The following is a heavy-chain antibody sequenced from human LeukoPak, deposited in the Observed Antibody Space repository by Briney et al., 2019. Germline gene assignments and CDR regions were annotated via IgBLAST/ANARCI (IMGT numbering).Heavy chain of an antibody. V-gene: IGHV1-69*06. CDR2: IIPIFGTA. J-gene: IGHJ6*03. D-gene: IGHD4-23*01. Sequence: SVKVSCKASGYTFTSYYMHWVRQAPGQGLEWMGGIIPIFGTANYAQKFQGRVTITADKSTSTAYMELSSLRSEDTAVYYCARAPSVEGNYYYYYMDVWAKGTTVTVSS. CDR3: ARAPSVEGNYYYYYMDV. CDR1: GYTFTSYY.